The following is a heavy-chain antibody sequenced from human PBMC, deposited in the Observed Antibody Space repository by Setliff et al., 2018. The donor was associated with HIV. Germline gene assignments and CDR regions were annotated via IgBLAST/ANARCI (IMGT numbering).Heavy chain of an antibody. CDR2: MHTSGST. V-gene: IGHV4-4*07. Sequence: SETLSLTCTSSGDSISGYYWSWIRQPAGKGLEWIGRMHTSGSTDYNPALKNRVAISVDTSKNQFSLKLTSVTAADTAVYYCARMIYYGGDSKFDFWGQGSLVTVSS. CDR3: ARMIYYGGDSKFDF. D-gene: IGHD2-21*02. J-gene: IGHJ4*02. CDR1: GDSISGYY.